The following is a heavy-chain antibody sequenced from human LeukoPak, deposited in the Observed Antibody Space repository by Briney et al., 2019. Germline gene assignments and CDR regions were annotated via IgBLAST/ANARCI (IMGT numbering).Heavy chain of an antibody. V-gene: IGHV3-15*01. CDR2: IKGKTDGGTT. CDR1: GFTFSNAW. CDR3: TTDLKYYYDSSGYGAFDI. Sequence: GGSLRLSCAASGFTFSNAWMSWVRQAPGKGLEWVGRIKGKTDGGTTDYAAPVKGRFTISRDDSKNTPYLQMNSLKTEDTAVYYCTTDLKYYYDSSGYGAFDIWGQGTMVTVSS. D-gene: IGHD3-22*01. J-gene: IGHJ3*02.